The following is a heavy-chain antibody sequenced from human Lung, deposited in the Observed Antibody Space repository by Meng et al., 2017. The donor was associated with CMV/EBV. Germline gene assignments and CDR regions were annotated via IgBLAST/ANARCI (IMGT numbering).Heavy chain of an antibody. CDR3: AKEPRSWYGGDGFDV. Sequence: GGSLRLSCAASGFIFGTFAMTWVRQAPGKGLEWVSSLSGSGGSTYYADSVKGRFIISGDSPKNTVFLQMNSLRAEDTAVYYCAKEPRSWYGGDGFDVWGHGTKVTGSS. V-gene: IGHV3-23*01. J-gene: IGHJ3*01. D-gene: IGHD6-13*01. CDR2: LSGSGGST. CDR1: GFIFGTFA.